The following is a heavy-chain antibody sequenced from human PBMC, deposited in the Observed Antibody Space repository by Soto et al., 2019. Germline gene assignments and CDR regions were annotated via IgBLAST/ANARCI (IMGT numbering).Heavy chain of an antibody. V-gene: IGHV1-8*01. J-gene: IGHJ6*02. D-gene: IGHD5-18*01. Sequence: QVQLVQSGAEVKKPGASVKVSCKASGYTFTSFDIHWVRQATGQGLEWMGWMNPISGNTESAQKFQGRLTMSRDISLSTASMELSSLRSDDTAVYYCPRAIAFRDGYKRRHNGLDVWGQGTTVTVSS. CDR1: GYTFTSFD. CDR3: PRAIAFRDGYKRRHNGLDV. CDR2: MNPISGNT.